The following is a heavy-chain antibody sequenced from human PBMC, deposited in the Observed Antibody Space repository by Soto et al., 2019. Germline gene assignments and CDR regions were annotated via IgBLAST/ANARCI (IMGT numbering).Heavy chain of an antibody. CDR3: VRDSTVTTLHAFDI. Sequence: QVRLVESGGGVVQPGGSLRLSCVASGFSFSNYALHWVRQAPGKGLEWVAYIWYDGTNEHYADSVEGRFTISRDNSRNTLYRQRNSRRSEDTALYNCVRDSTVTTLHAFDIWGQWAMVTVSS. V-gene: IGHV3-33*01. D-gene: IGHD4-17*01. J-gene: IGHJ3*02. CDR2: IWYDGTNE. CDR1: GFSFSNYA.